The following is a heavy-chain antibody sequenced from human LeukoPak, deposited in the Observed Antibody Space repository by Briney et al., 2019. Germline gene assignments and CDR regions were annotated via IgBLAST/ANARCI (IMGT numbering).Heavy chain of an antibody. D-gene: IGHD6-13*01. CDR2: IRGSGDNT. J-gene: IGHJ4*02. CDR1: GFTFSSYA. CDR3: AKDDGGRYSSSWYSY. Sequence: AGGSLRLPCVASGFTFSSYAMIWVRQAPGKGLEWVSAIRGSGDNTYYADSMKGRFTISRDNSKNTLYLQMNSLRAEDTAVYYCAKDDGGRYSSSWYSYWGQGTLVTVSS. V-gene: IGHV3-23*01.